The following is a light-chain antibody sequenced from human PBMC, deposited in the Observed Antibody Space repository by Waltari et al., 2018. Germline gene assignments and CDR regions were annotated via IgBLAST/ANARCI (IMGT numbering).Light chain of an antibody. V-gene: IGKV3-11*01. CDR3: QQRSGDWWT. CDR1: QSIGSY. CDR2: DVS. Sequence: SVLTPSPATRSLSPGGRATLSCSASQSIGSYLAWYKHRPGQPPRLLIYDVSKRATGIPARFSGRGSGTDFTLTISSLEPEDFAVYYCQQRSGDWWTFGQGTKVEIK. J-gene: IGKJ1*01.